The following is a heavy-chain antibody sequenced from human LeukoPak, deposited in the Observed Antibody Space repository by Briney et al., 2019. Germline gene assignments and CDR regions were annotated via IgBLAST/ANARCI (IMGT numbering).Heavy chain of an antibody. Sequence: PGGSLRLSCAASGFTFSSYGMHWVRQAPGKGLEWVAVIWYDGSNKYYADSVKGRYTISRDNSKNTLYLQMNSLRAEDTAVYYRARDGSYGSGSYGGGFDYWGQGTLVTASS. D-gene: IGHD3-10*01. J-gene: IGHJ4*02. CDR2: IWYDGSNK. V-gene: IGHV3-33*01. CDR1: GFTFSSYG. CDR3: ARDGSYGSGSYGGGFDY.